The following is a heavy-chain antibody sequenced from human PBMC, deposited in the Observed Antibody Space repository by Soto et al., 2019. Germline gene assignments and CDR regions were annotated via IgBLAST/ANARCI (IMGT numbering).Heavy chain of an antibody. D-gene: IGHD3-3*01. V-gene: IGHV3-9*01. J-gene: IGHJ4*02. CDR3: AKDMTGPYGTGVGSLGASFDY. Sequence: GGSLRLSCAASGFTFDDYAMHWVRQAPGKGLEWVSGISWNSGSIGYADSVKGRFTISRDNAKNSLYLQMNSLRAEDTALYYCAKDMTGPYGTGVGSLGASFDYWGQGTLVTVSS. CDR1: GFTFDDYA. CDR2: ISWNSGSI.